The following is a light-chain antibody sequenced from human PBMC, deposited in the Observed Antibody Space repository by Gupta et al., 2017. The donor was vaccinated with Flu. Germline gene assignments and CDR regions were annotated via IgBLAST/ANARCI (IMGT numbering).Light chain of an antibody. J-gene: IGLJ3*02. CDR1: SSDVGRYNY. V-gene: IGLV2-14*01. CDR3: SSYTSSSTWV. CDR2: EVN. Sequence: QSALTQPASVSGSPGQSINLSCTGTSSDVGRYNYVSWYQHHPGKAPKLMIYEVNNPPSGISNRFSASKSGNTASLTISGLQAEDEADYYCSSYTSSSTWVFGGGTSLTVL.